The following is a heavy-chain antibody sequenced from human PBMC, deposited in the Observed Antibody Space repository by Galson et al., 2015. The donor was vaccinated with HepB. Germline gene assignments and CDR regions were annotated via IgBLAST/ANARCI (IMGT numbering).Heavy chain of an antibody. V-gene: IGHV3-9*01. Sequence: SLRLSCAASGFTFDDYAMHWVRQAPGKGLEWVSGISWNSGSIGYADSVKGRFTISRDNAKNSLYLQMNSLRAEDTALYYCAKSFLQSYYYYMDVWGKGTTVTVSS. J-gene: IGHJ6*03. CDR1: GFTFDDYA. D-gene: IGHD1-1*01. CDR2: ISWNSGSI. CDR3: AKSFLQSYYYYMDV.